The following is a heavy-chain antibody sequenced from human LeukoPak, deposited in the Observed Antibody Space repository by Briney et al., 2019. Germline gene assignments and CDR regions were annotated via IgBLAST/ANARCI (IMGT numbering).Heavy chain of an antibody. Sequence: GGSLRLSCAASGFTFSSYAMSWVRQAPGKGLEWVSTISGSGGSTYYADSVKGRFTISRDNSKNTLYLQLNSLRAEDTAVYYCARDSTYYYDSGSSGPHYFDNWGQGTLVTVSS. CDR1: GFTFSSYA. D-gene: IGHD3-10*01. V-gene: IGHV3-23*01. CDR3: ARDSTYYYDSGSSGPHYFDN. J-gene: IGHJ4*02. CDR2: ISGSGGST.